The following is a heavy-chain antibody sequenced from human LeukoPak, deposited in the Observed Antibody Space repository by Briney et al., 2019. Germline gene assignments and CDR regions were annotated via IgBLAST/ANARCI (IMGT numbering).Heavy chain of an antibody. CDR1: GGSFSGYY. Sequence: SETLSLTCAVYGGSFSGYYWSWIRQPPGKGLKWIGYIYNSGSTNYNPSLKSRVTISLDTSKSQFSLKLSSVTAADTAVYYCARYSLYDYVWGSYRQTFAFDYWGQGTLVTVSS. CDR2: IYNSGST. J-gene: IGHJ4*02. V-gene: IGHV4-59*01. CDR3: ARYSLYDYVWGSYRQTFAFDY. D-gene: IGHD3-16*02.